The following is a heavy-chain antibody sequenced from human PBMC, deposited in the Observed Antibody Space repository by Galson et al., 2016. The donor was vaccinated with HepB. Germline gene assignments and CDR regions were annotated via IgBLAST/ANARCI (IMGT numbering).Heavy chain of an antibody. CDR2: TNHIGTT. J-gene: IGHJ4*02. Sequence: SETLSLTCGVDGEPFSDLYWSWIRQSPGKGLEWIGETNHIGTTNFNPAFKSRVTLSVDTSKKQISLRLTSVTAADTAVYFCARRMNTHMAAFDYWGQGTLVTVSS. D-gene: IGHD5-18*01. CDR3: ARRMNTHMAAFDY. CDR1: GEPFSDLY. V-gene: IGHV4-34*01.